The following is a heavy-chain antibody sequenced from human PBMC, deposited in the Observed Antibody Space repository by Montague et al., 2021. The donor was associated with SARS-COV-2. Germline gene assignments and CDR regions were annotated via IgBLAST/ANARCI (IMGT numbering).Heavy chain of an antibody. CDR3: ARRALGYCSSTSCETAFDI. D-gene: IGHD2-2*01. Sequence: SETLSLTCTVSGGSISSYYWSWIRQPPGKGLEWIGYIYYSGSTNYNPSLKSRVTISVDMSKNQFSLKLSSVTAADTAVYYCARRALGYCSSTSCETAFDIWGQGTMVTVSS. CDR1: GGSISSYY. J-gene: IGHJ3*02. CDR2: IYYSGST. V-gene: IGHV4-59*08.